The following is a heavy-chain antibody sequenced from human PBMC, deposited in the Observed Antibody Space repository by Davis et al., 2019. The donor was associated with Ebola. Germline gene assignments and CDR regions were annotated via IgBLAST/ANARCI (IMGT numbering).Heavy chain of an antibody. D-gene: IGHD3-22*01. V-gene: IGHV3-30*04. Sequence: PGGSLRLSCAASGFTFSSYAMHWVRQAPGKGLEWVAVISYDGSNKYYADSVKGRFTISRDNSKNTLYLQMNSLRAEDTAVYYCARDYYDSSGYYSDYYYGMDVWGQGTTVTVSS. CDR2: ISYDGSNK. CDR1: GFTFSSYA. CDR3: ARDYYDSSGYYSDYYYGMDV. J-gene: IGHJ6*02.